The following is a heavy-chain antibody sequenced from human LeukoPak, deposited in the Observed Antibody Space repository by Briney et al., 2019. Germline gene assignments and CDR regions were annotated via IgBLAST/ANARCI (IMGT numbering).Heavy chain of an antibody. CDR2: ISSIGSTI. Sequence: GGSLRLSCAASGFTFSSYEMNWVRQAPGKGLEWVSYISSIGSTIYYADSVKGRFTISRDNAKNSLYLQMNSLRAEDTAVYYCARAVASLWFGELSRYYYMDVWGKGTTVT. V-gene: IGHV3-48*03. J-gene: IGHJ6*03. D-gene: IGHD3-10*01. CDR1: GFTFSSYE. CDR3: ARAVASLWFGELSRYYYMDV.